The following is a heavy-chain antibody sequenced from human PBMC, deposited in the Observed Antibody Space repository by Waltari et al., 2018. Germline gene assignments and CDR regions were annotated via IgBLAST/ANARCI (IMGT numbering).Heavy chain of an antibody. J-gene: IGHJ4*02. V-gene: IGHV3-66*01. CDR2: IYSGGST. D-gene: IGHD2-21*01. CDR3: ATSPGGGGF. CDR1: GFTVSNNY. Sequence: EVQLVESGGGLVQPGESLRLSCAPSGFTVSNNYMSWVRQAPGKGLEGVSVIYSGGSTQYADSLKGRFTITRDSSKNTLYLQMNSLRVEDTAVYYCATSPGGGGFWGQGTLVTVSS.